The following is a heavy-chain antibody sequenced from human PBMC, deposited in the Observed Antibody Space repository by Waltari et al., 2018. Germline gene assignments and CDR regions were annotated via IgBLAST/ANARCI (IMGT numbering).Heavy chain of an antibody. CDR2: ISHSGST. Sequence: QVQLQQWGAGLLKPSETLSLTCAVYGGSFSGYYWSECSQPPALGLEWIGEISHSGSTNNSPSLKSRVTRSVVTSEIQFSQKLSSVTSANTAVYYCARGVRITMVRGVPFDYWGQATLVTVSS. J-gene: IGHJ4*02. D-gene: IGHD3-10*01. V-gene: IGHV4-34*01. CDR3: ARGVRITMVRGVPFDY. CDR1: GGSFSGYY.